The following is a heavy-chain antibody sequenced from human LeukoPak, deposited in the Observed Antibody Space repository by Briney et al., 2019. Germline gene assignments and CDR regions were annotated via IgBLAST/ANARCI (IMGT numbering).Heavy chain of an antibody. J-gene: IGHJ4*02. V-gene: IGHV4-34*01. D-gene: IGHD3-3*01. Sequence: PSETLSLTCAVYGGSFSGYYWSWIRQPPGKGLEWIGEINHSGSTNYNPSLKSRVTISVDTSKNQFSLKLSSVTAADTVVYYCARDPIYDFWSGYYSVWGQGTLVTVSS. CDR1: GGSFSGYY. CDR3: ARDPIYDFWSGYYSV. CDR2: INHSGST.